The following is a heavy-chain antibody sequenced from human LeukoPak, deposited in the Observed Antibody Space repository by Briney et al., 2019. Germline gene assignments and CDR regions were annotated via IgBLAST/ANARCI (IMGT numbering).Heavy chain of an antibody. Sequence: SETLSLTCTVSGYSISSGYYWGWIRQPPGKGLEWIGSIYHSGGTNYNPSLKSRVTISVDKSKNQFSLKLSSVTAADTAVYYCARVYVGIVVVPAAMQSPSHDYYYYYYMDVWGKGTTVTVSS. CDR1: GYSISSGYY. CDR2: IYHSGGT. J-gene: IGHJ6*03. CDR3: ARVYVGIVVVPAAMQSPSHDYYYYYYMDV. D-gene: IGHD2-2*03. V-gene: IGHV4-38-2*02.